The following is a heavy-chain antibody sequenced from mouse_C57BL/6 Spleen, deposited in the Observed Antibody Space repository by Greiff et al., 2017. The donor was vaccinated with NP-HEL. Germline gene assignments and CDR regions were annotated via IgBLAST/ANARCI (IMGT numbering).Heavy chain of an antibody. Sequence: EVQLVESGGGLVQPKGSLKLSCAASGFSFNTYAMNWVRQAPGKGLDWVARIRSKSNNYATYYADSVKDRFTISRDDSESMLYLQMNNLKTEDTALYYCVGREGLITGDYWGQGASVTVSS. D-gene: IGHD1-1*01. CDR2: IRSKSNNYAT. V-gene: IGHV10-1*01. J-gene: IGHJ4*01. CDR1: GFSFNTYA. CDR3: VGREGLITGDY.